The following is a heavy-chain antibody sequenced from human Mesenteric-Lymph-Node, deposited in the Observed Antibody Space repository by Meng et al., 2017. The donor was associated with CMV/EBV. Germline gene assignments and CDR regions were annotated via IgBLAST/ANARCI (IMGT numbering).Heavy chain of an antibody. Sequence: GGSLRLSCAASEFTLSNYSINWVRQAPGKGLEWVSAISGSGGSTYYADSVKGRFTISRDNSKNTLYLQMNSLRAEDTAVYYCAKDGDSSGWYAFDIWGQGTMVTVSS. J-gene: IGHJ3*02. CDR1: EFTLSNYS. V-gene: IGHV3-23*01. D-gene: IGHD6-19*01. CDR2: ISGSGGST. CDR3: AKDGDSSGWYAFDI.